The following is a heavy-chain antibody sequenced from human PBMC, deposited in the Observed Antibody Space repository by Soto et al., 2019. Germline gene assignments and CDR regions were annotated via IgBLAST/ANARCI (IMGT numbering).Heavy chain of an antibody. Sequence: SETLSLTCAVYGGSFSGYYWSWIRQPPGNGLEWIGEINHSGSTNYNPSLKSRVTISVDTSKNQFSLKLSSVTAADTAVYYCARGPPSWLRFVAYYYYGMDVWGQGTTVTVSS. V-gene: IGHV4-34*01. CDR3: ARGPPSWLRFVAYYYYGMDV. D-gene: IGHD5-12*01. CDR2: INHSGST. CDR1: GGSFSGYY. J-gene: IGHJ6*02.